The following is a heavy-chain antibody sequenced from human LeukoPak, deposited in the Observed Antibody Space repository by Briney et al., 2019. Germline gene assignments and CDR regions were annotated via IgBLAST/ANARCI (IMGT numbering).Heavy chain of an antibody. CDR1: GFTFSSYG. J-gene: IGHJ4*02. D-gene: IGHD3-10*01. Sequence: GGTLRLSCAASGFTFSSYGMSWVRQAPGKGLEWVSAISGSGGSTYYADSVKGRFTISRDNSKNTLYLQMNSLRAEDTAVYYCAKDRGSAKSWYFDYWGQGTLVTVSS. CDR3: AKDRGSAKSWYFDY. V-gene: IGHV3-23*01. CDR2: ISGSGGST.